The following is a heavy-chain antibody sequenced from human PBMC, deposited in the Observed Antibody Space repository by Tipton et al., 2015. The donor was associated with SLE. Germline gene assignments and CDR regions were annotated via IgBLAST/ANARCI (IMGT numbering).Heavy chain of an antibody. Sequence: TLSLTCAVYGGSFSGYYWSWIRQPAGKGLEWIGYIYTSGSTNYNPSLKSRVTISVDTSKKQFSLKLSSVTAADTAVYYCARDSNWFDPWGQGTLVTVSS. J-gene: IGHJ5*02. CDR1: GGSFSGYY. V-gene: IGHV4-4*09. CDR3: ARDSNWFDP. CDR2: IYTSGST.